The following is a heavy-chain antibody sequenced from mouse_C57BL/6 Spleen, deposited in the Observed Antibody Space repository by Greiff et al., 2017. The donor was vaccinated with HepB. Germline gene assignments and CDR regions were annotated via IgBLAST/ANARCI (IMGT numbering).Heavy chain of an antibody. CDR2: INPNYGTT. CDR3: ARGALTGTYYAMDY. CDR1: GYSFTDYN. V-gene: IGHV1-39*01. Sequence: EVQGVESGPELVKPGASVKISCKASGYSFTDYNMNWVKQSNGKSLEWIGVINPNYGTTSYNQKFKGKATLTVDQSSSTAYMQLNSLTSEDSAVYYCARGALTGTYYAMDYWGQGTSVTVSS. D-gene: IGHD4-1*01. J-gene: IGHJ4*01.